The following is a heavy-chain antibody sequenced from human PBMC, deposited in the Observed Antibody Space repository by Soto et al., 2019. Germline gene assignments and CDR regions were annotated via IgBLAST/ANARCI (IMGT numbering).Heavy chain of an antibody. Sequence: QVTLKESGPVLVKPTETLMLTCTVSGFSLSNARMGVSWIRQPPGKALEWLAHIFSNDEKSYSTSLKSKLTISKDTSKRQVVLTMTNMDPVDTATYYCARILGTSIAAAGTTESWFDPWGQGTLVTVSS. CDR2: IFSNDEK. CDR3: ARILGTSIAAAGTTESWFDP. D-gene: IGHD6-13*01. J-gene: IGHJ5*02. V-gene: IGHV2-26*01. CDR1: GFSLSNARMG.